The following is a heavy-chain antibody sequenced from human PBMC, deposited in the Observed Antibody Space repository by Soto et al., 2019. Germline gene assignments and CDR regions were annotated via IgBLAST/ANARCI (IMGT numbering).Heavy chain of an antibody. CDR2: IYYSGST. Sequence: SETLSLTCTVSGGSISSGDYYWSWIRQPPGKGLEWIGYIYYSGSTYYNPSLKSRVTISVDTSKNQFSLKLSSVTAADTAVYYCARAIATAAADNGDWFDPWGQRTLVTVSS. CDR3: ARAIATAAADNGDWFDP. CDR1: GGSISSGDYY. D-gene: IGHD6-13*01. V-gene: IGHV4-30-4*01. J-gene: IGHJ5*02.